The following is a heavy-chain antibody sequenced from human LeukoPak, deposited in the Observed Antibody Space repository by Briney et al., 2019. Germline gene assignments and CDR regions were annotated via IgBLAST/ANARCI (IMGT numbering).Heavy chain of an antibody. CDR2: IYTSGST. CDR3: ARAVGSGSFQTYYYYMDV. CDR1: GGSISSGSYY. Sequence: SETLSLTCTVSGGSISSGSYYWSWIRQPAGKGLEWIGRIYTSGSTNYNPSLKSRVTMSVDTSKNQFSLKLSSVTAADTAVYYCARAVGSGSFQTYYYYMDVWGKGTTVTISS. D-gene: IGHD3-10*01. V-gene: IGHV4-61*02. J-gene: IGHJ6*03.